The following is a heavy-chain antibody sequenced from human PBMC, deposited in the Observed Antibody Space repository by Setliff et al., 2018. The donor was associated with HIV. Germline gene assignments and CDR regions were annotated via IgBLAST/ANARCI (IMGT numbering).Heavy chain of an antibody. CDR3: VRDLPPDY. CDR2: LYGTGGT. J-gene: IGHJ4*02. CDR1: GLTFNRYW. Sequence: GGSLRLSCVASGLTFNRYWMSWVRQVPGKGLEWVSILYGTGGTYYADSVKGRFTISRDSSKSTLYLQMRSLRAEDTAVYYCVRDLPPDYWGQGTLVTVSS. V-gene: IGHV3-53*01.